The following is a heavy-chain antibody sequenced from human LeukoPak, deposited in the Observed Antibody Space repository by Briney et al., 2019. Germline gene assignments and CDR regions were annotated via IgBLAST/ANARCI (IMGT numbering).Heavy chain of an antibody. CDR1: GGSISSNNYY. CDR2: IYYSGST. V-gene: IGHV4-39*01. Sequence: SETLSLTCTVSGGSISSNNYYWGRIRQPPGKGLEWIRSIYYSGSTYNNPSLKSRVTISVDTTKNQFSLKLTSVTAADTAVYYCASSPSGYWWNFDCWGQGTLVTVSS. J-gene: IGHJ4*02. CDR3: ASSPSGYWWNFDC. D-gene: IGHD3-22*01.